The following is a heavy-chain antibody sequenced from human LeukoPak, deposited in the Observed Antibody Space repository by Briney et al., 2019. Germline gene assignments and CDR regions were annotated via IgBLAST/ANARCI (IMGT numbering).Heavy chain of an antibody. Sequence: PGGSLRLSCAASGFTFSSYAMHWVRQAPGKGLEWVAVISYDGSNKYYADSVKGRFTISRDNSKNTLYLQMNNLRAEDTAMYFCARRLYIVRGAFDIWGQGTMVTVSS. V-gene: IGHV3-30*04. J-gene: IGHJ3*02. D-gene: IGHD2/OR15-2a*01. CDR3: ARRLYIVRGAFDI. CDR1: GFTFSSYA. CDR2: ISYDGSNK.